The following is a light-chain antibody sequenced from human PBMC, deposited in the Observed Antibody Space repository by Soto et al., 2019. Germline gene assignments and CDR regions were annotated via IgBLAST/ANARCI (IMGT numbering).Light chain of an antibody. Sequence: DIQMTQSPSTLSASVGDRVTITCRASQTISSWLAWYQQKPGKAPKLLIYKASSLESGVPSRFSGSGSGTEFTLSISSLQPDDFATYYCQQDNDDSTFGQGTKVEIK. V-gene: IGKV1-5*03. CDR2: KAS. CDR3: QQDNDDST. J-gene: IGKJ1*01. CDR1: QTISSW.